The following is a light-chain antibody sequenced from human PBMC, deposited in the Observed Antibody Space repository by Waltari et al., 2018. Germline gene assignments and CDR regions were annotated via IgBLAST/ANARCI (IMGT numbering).Light chain of an antibody. CDR3: NSYTGSSSWV. V-gene: IGLV2-14*01. CDR1: SSDVGFYNY. CDR2: DVS. Sequence: PASVSGSPGQSITISCTGTSSDVGFYNYVSWYQQHPGKAPKLIIYDVSERPSGVSDRFSGSKSGNTASLTISGLQAEDEADYYCNSYTGSSSWVFGGGTKLTVL. J-gene: IGLJ3*02.